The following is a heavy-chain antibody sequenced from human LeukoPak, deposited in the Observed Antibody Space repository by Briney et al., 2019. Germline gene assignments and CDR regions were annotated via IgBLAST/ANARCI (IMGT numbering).Heavy chain of an antibody. J-gene: IGHJ5*02. D-gene: IGHD3-3*01. CDR3: ARADINYDFWSDQISP. CDR1: GYTFTSYG. Sequence: ASVKVSCKASGYTFTSYGISWVRQAPGQGLEWMGWISAYNGNTNYAQKFQGRVTMTRNTSISTAYMELSSLRSEDTAVYYCARADINYDFWSDQISPWGQGTLVTVSS. V-gene: IGHV1-18*01. CDR2: ISAYNGNT.